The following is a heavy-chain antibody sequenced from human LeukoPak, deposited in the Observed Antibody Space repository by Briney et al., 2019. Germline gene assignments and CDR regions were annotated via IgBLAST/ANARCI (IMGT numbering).Heavy chain of an antibody. D-gene: IGHD6-19*01. CDR1: GGSFSGYY. CDR2: INHSGST. Sequence: SETLSLTCAVYGGSFSGYYWSWIRQPPGKGLEWIGEINHSGSTNYNPSLKSRVTISVDTSKNQFSLKLSSVTAADTAVYYCARGAPPYSSGWYRVDWFDPWGQGTPVTVSS. J-gene: IGHJ5*02. V-gene: IGHV4-34*01. CDR3: ARGAPPYSSGWYRVDWFDP.